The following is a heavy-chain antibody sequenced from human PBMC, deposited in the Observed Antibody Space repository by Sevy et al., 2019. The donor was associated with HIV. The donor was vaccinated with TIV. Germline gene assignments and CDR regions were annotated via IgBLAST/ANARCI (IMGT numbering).Heavy chain of an antibody. CDR2: IRYDGSNK. V-gene: IGHV3-30*02. Sequence: GGSLRLSCAASGFTFSSYGMHWVRQAPGKGLEWVAFIRYDGSNKYYADSGKGRFTISRDNSKNTLYLQMKSLRAEDTAVYYCAKESLVTTVTRSVNYYYYSGMDVWGQGTTVTVSS. CDR1: GFTFSSYG. D-gene: IGHD4-17*01. J-gene: IGHJ6*02. CDR3: AKESLVTTVTRSVNYYYYSGMDV.